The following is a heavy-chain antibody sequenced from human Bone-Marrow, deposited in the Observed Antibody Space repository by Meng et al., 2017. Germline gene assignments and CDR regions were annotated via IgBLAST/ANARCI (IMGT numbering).Heavy chain of an antibody. CDR1: GASVSSGYW. CDR3: AASPGWWRIDS. V-gene: IGHV4-4*02. D-gene: IGHD6-19*01. Sequence: QGQLQEAGPRLVKPSGTLSLTCGVSGASVSSGYWWTWVRQPPGKGLEWIGEFHHSGTTNYNPSLRSRVTISVDTSKNQFSLRLTSVTAADTAVYYCAASPGWWRIDSWGQGTLVTVSS. J-gene: IGHJ4*02. CDR2: FHHSGTT.